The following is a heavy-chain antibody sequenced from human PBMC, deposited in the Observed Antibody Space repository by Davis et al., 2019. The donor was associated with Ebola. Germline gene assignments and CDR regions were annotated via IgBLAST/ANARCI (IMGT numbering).Heavy chain of an antibody. CDR1: GYTFTSYW. CDR2: IYPGDSDI. CDR3: ARAVAARQGSGMDV. Sequence: GESLKISCKGSGYTFTSYWIGWVRQMPGKGLEWMGVIYPGDSDIRYSPSFQGQVTISADKSINTAYLQWSSLKASDTAIYYCARAVAARQGSGMDVWGQGTTVTVSS. V-gene: IGHV5-51*01. J-gene: IGHJ6*02. D-gene: IGHD6-6*01.